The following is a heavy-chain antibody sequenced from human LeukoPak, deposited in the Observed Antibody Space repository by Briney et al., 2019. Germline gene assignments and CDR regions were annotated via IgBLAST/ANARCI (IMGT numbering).Heavy chain of an antibody. V-gene: IGHV4-61*02. J-gene: IGHJ6*03. CDR2: IYTSGST. CDR1: GGSISSGSYY. Sequence: SETLSLTCTGSGGSISSGSYYWSWMRQPAGTTLEWIGRIYTSGSTNYNPSLKSRVTISVDTSKNQFSLKLSSVTAADTAVYYCARGPGYCSSTSCYGLYMDVWGKGTTVTISS. CDR3: ARGPGYCSSTSCYGLYMDV. D-gene: IGHD2-2*01.